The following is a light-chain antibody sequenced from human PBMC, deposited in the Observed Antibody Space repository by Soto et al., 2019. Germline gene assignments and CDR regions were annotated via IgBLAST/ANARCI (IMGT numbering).Light chain of an antibody. CDR1: SIASKS. CDR2: DDS. CDR3: QVWDISSDQYL. Sequence: SYELTQPPSGSGAPGQTARITCGGNSIASKSVHWYQQRPGQAPVLVLYDDSNRPSGIPERFSGSNSGSTATLTISSVEAGDEADYFCQVWDISSDQYLFGTGTKVTVL. J-gene: IGLJ1*01. V-gene: IGLV3-21*02.